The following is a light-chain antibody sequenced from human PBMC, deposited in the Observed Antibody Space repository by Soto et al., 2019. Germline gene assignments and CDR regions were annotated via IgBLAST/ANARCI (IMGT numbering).Light chain of an antibody. V-gene: IGLV2-23*01. CDR3: FSFTSTNTHV. CDR2: ETS. CDR1: SSDFGSYKF. J-gene: IGLJ1*01. Sequence: QSVLAQPASVSGSPGQSVTISCTGTSSDFGSYKFVSWYQHHPGTVPKVIIYETSKRPSGVSDRFSGSKSGNTASLTISGLQAEDEADYYCFSFTSTNTHVFGTGTKSPS.